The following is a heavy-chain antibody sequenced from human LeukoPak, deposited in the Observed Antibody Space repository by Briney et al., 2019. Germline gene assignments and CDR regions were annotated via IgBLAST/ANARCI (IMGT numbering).Heavy chain of an antibody. D-gene: IGHD3-9*01. CDR1: GYTFTGYY. CDR2: INPNSGGT. J-gene: IGHJ4*02. Sequence: ASVKVSCKASGYTFTGYYMHWVRQAPGQGLEWMGWINPNSGGTNYAQEFQGRVTMTRDTSISTAYMELSRLRSDDTAVYYCAREYLYYFDYWGQGTLVTVSS. V-gene: IGHV1-2*02. CDR3: AREYLYYFDY.